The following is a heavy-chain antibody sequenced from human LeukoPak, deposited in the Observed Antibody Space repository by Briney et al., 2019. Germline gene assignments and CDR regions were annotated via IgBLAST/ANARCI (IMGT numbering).Heavy chain of an antibody. CDR3: AKVFVVVPAAIGWFDS. CDR2: ISESGGGT. CDR1: GFTFSTFA. Sequence: PGGSLTLSCAPSGFTFSTFAMSWVRQSPGKGLEWVSAISESGGGTYYADSVRGRFTISRDNSKNTLYLQLNSLRAEDTALYYCAKVFVVVPAAIGWFDSWGQGTMVTVSS. D-gene: IGHD2-2*01. J-gene: IGHJ5*01. V-gene: IGHV3-23*01.